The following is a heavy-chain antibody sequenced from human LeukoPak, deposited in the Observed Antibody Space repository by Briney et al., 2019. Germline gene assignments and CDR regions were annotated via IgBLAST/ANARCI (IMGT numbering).Heavy chain of an antibody. CDR3: AKDGAWLRFDD. Sequence: GGSLRLSCAGSGFPFSSHGMNWVRQAPGKGLEWVSSISPGGPTYYADSVKGRFSTSRDDSKNTFYLQMINLRAEDTAVYYCAKDGAWLRFDDWGQGILVTVSS. J-gene: IGHJ4*02. CDR2: ISPGGPT. D-gene: IGHD5-12*01. CDR1: GFPFSSHG. V-gene: IGHV3-23*01.